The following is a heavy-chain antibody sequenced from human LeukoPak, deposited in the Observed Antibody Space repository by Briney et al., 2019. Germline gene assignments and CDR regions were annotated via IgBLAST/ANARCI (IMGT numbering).Heavy chain of an antibody. CDR3: ATGGRYSSSDY. V-gene: IGHV3-21*01. Sequence: GGSLRLSCAASGFSFSSCTMNWVRQAPGKGLEWVSSISSSSSYIYYADSVKGRFTISRDNAKNSLYLQMNSLRAEDTAVYYCATGGRYSSSDYWGQGTLVTVSS. CDR2: ISSSSSYI. CDR1: GFSFSSCT. D-gene: IGHD6-19*01. J-gene: IGHJ4*02.